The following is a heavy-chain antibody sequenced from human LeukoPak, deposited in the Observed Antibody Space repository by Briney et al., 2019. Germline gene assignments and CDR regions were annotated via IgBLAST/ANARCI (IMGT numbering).Heavy chain of an antibody. D-gene: IGHD6-6*01. J-gene: IGHJ6*03. CDR3: ARAIAARYYYYYMDV. CDR2: MNPNSGNT. CDR1: GYTFTNYY. V-gene: IGHV1-8*03. Sequence: ASVKVSCKASGYTFTNYYMHWVRQATGQGLEWMGWMNPNSGNTGYAQKFQGRVTITRNTSISTAYMELSSLRSEDTAVYYCARAIAARYYYYYMDVWGKGTTVTVSS.